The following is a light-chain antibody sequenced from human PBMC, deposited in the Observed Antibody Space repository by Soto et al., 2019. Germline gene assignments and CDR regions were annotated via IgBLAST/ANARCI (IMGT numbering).Light chain of an antibody. Sequence: DIVMTHAPDSLAVSLGERATINCKSSQSVLYSSNNKNYLTWYQQKPGQPPKLLIYWASTRESGVPDRFSGSGSGTDYTPPTSSLQDEDVVVYYCQQYYSTPLTFGGGTKVDIK. CDR1: QSVLYSSNNKNY. CDR2: WAS. CDR3: QQYYSTPLT. V-gene: IGKV4-1*01. J-gene: IGKJ4*01.